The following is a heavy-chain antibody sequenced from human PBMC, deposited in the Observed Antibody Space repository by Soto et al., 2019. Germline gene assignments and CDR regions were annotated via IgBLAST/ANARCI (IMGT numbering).Heavy chain of an antibody. Sequence: QVQLVESGGGVVQPGRSLRLSCAASGFTFNSFGMHWVRQAPGKGLEWVAFIWYDGSNKYSVDSVKGRFTISRDNSKNTLDLQMDSLRVEDTAVYYCARGYGYYFDYWGQGTLVTVSS. CDR1: GFTFNSFG. J-gene: IGHJ4*02. CDR2: IWYDGSNK. CDR3: ARGYGYYFDY. V-gene: IGHV3-33*01. D-gene: IGHD5-18*01.